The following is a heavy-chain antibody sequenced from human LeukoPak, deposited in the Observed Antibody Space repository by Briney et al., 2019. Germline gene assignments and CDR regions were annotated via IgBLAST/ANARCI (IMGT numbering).Heavy chain of an antibody. CDR3: ARDQAYSFDY. D-gene: IGHD4-11*01. CDR1: GFTFSAYS. J-gene: IGHJ4*02. Sequence: AGGSLRLSCAACGFTFSAYSMNWVRQAPEKGLEWASYIGSSSSPIYYADSVKGRFTTSRDNAKNSLYLQMDSLRAEDTAVYYCARDQAYSFDYWGQGTLVTVSS. CDR2: IGSSSSPI. V-gene: IGHV3-48*01.